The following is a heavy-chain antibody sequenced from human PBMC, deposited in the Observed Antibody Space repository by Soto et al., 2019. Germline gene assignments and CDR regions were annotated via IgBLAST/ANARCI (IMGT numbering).Heavy chain of an antibody. CDR1: GFTFSSLA. CDR3: AKGRTYFDV. J-gene: IGHJ4*02. CDR2: IDYSGGTT. V-gene: IGHV3-23*01. Sequence: GGSLRLSCAASGFTFSSLAMGWVRQAPGKGLEWVSVIDYSGGTTYYTDSVKGRFTISRDNSKSTLYLQMNGLRAEDAAVYYCAKGRTYFDVWGQGTLVTVSS.